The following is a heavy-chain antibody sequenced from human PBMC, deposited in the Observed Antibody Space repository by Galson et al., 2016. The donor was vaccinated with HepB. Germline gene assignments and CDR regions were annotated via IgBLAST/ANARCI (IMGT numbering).Heavy chain of an antibody. CDR2: INAGNGNT. D-gene: IGHD1-1*01. V-gene: IGHV1-3*01. CDR3: ARDHRYNWGTVRFYYYGLDI. Sequence: SVKVSCKASGYTFTTYAMHWVRQVPGQRLEWMGLINAGNGNTKYSQKFQGRVTITRDTSASTAYMELTSLRAEDTAVYYCARDHRYNWGTVRFYYYGLDIWGQGTTVTVSS. CDR1: GYTFTTYA. J-gene: IGHJ6*02.